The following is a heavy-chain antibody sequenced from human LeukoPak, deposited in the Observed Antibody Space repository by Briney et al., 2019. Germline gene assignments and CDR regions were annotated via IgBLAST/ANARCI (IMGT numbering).Heavy chain of an antibody. Sequence: GGSLRLSCAASGFTFSSYWMSWVRLALGKGLEWVANINGDGSEKWYADSVTGRFTISRDNAQNSVHLQMNSLRAEDTAVYHCARDEYRSRWLHPWGQGTLVTVTS. CDR1: GFTFSSYW. D-gene: IGHD5-24*01. CDR3: ARDEYRSRWLHP. V-gene: IGHV3-7*01. CDR2: INGDGSEK. J-gene: IGHJ5*02.